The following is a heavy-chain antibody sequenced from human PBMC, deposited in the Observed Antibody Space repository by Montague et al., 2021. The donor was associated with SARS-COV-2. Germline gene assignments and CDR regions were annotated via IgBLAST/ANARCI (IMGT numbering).Heavy chain of an antibody. CDR1: GFTFSSYA. Sequence: SLRLSCAASGFTFSSYAMSWVRQTPGKGLEGVALIYNGGSSRYYADSVKGRFTISRDNSKNTLFLQMNSLRAYDTAVYYCAKGLGARDLYYLDSWGQGTLVTVSS. J-gene: IGHJ4*02. V-gene: IGHV3-23*03. CDR3: AKGLGARDLYYLDS. CDR2: IYNGGSSR. D-gene: IGHD3/OR15-3a*01.